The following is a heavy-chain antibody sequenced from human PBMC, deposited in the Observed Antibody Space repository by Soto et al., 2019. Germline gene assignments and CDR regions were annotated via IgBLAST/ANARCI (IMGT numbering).Heavy chain of an antibody. J-gene: IGHJ6*03. CDR3: AKRSREAAYYYYYMDV. D-gene: IGHD2-15*01. CDR1: GFTFSSYA. CDR2: ISGSGGST. V-gene: IGHV3-23*01. Sequence: EVQLLESGGGLVQPGGSLRLSCAASGFTFSSYAMSWVRQAPGKGLEWVSAISGSGGSTYYADSVKGRFTISRDNSKNTLYLQMNSLRAQDTAVYYCAKRSREAAYYYYYMDVWGKGTTVTVSS.